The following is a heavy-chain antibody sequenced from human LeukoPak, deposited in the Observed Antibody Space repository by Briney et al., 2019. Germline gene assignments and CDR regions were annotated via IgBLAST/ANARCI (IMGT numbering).Heavy chain of an antibody. CDR1: GYTFASYY. V-gene: IGHV1-46*01. CDR3: ARGPQGYYFDY. CDR2: INPSGGST. Sequence: ASVKVSCKASGYTFASYYMHWVRQAPGQGLEWMGIINPSGGSTSYAQKFQGRVTMTRDTSTSTVYMELSSLRSGDTAVYYCARGPQGYYFDYWGQGTLVTVSS. J-gene: IGHJ4*02.